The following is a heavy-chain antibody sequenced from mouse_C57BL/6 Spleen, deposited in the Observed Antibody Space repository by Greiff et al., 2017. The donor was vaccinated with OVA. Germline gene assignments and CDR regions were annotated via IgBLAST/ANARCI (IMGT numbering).Heavy chain of an antibody. Sequence: QVHVKQPGAELVKPGASVKLSCKASGYTFTSYWMHWVKQRPGRGLEWIGRIDPNSGGTKYNEKFKSKATLTGDKPSSTAYMQLSSLTSEDSAVYYCAREGIYDGYYGWFAYWGQGTLVTVSA. CDR1: GYTFTSYW. J-gene: IGHJ3*01. V-gene: IGHV1-72*01. D-gene: IGHD2-3*01. CDR2: IDPNSGGT. CDR3: AREGIYDGYYGWFAY.